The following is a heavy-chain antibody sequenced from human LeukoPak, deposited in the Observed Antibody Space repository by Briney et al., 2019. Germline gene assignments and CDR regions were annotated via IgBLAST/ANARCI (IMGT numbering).Heavy chain of an antibody. D-gene: IGHD3-22*01. J-gene: IGHJ4*02. V-gene: IGHV5-51*01. Sequence: GESLKISCKGSGYSFTSYWIGWERQMPGKGLEWMGIIYPGDSDTRYSPSFQGQVTISADKSISTAYLQWSSLKASDTAMYYCARRVGFDDSSGYYYADWGQGALVTVSS. CDR2: IYPGDSDT. CDR1: GYSFTSYW. CDR3: ARRVGFDDSSGYYYAD.